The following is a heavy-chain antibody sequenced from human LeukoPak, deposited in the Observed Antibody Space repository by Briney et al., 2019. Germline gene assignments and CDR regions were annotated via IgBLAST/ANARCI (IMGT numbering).Heavy chain of an antibody. D-gene: IGHD2-15*01. CDR2: SSSSSSYI. J-gene: IGHJ5*02. CDR1: GFTFSSYS. CDR3: ARDSPRGYCSGGSCYAWFDP. Sequence: GGSLRLSCAASGFTFSSYSMNWVRQAPGKGLEWVSSSSSSSSYIYYADSVKGRFTISRDNAKNSLYLQMNSLRAEDTAVYYCARDSPRGYCSGGSCYAWFDPWGQGTLVTVSS. V-gene: IGHV3-21*01.